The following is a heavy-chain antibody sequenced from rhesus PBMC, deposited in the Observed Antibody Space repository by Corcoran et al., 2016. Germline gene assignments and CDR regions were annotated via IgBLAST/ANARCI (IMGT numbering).Heavy chain of an antibody. Sequence: QVQLQESGPGVVKPSETLSLTCAVSGGSISDSYRWSWIRQPPGKGLEWIGYIYGSSTRTNHNPSLKSRVTISKDPSKNQCSLKLSSVTAADTAVYYCARASYSGSWTGIDYWGQGVLVTVSS. V-gene: IGHV4S10*01. CDR1: GGSISDSYR. CDR2: IYGSSTRT. CDR3: ARASYSGSWTGIDY. J-gene: IGHJ4*01. D-gene: IGHD6-25*01.